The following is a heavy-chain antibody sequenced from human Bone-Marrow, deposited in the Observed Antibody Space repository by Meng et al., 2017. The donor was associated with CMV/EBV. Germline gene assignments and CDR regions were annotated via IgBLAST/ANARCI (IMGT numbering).Heavy chain of an antibody. CDR3: ARGPPPALVVVPAAKNWFDP. D-gene: IGHD2-2*01. CDR1: GGSFSGYY. Sequence: SQTLSLTCAVYGGSFSGYYWGWIRQPPGRGLEWIGSIYYSGSTYYNPSLKSRVTISVDTSKNQFSLKLSSVTAADTAVYYCARGPPPALVVVPAAKNWFDPWGQGTLVTVSS. V-gene: IGHV4-34*01. CDR2: IYYSGST. J-gene: IGHJ5*02.